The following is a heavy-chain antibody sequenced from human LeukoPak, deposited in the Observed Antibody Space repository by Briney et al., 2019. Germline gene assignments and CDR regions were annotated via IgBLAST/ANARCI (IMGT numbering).Heavy chain of an antibody. CDR3: ARDGYSSGWYTLWYFDY. J-gene: IGHJ4*02. Sequence: SQTLSLTCAISGDIFSSNSAAWNWIRQSPSRGLEWLGRTYYRSKWYNDYAVSVKSRIKMNQDTSKNQFSLQLNSVTPEDTAVYYCARDGYSSGWYTLWYFDYWGQGTLVTVSS. CDR2: TYYRSKWYN. CDR1: GDIFSSNSAA. D-gene: IGHD6-19*01. V-gene: IGHV6-1*01.